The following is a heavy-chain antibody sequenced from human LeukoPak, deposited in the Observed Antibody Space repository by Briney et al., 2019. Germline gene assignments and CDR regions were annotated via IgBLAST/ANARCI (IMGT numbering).Heavy chain of an antibody. CDR3: AKRLGYYDSSEGYFDQ. J-gene: IGHJ4*02. CDR1: GFTFSSFG. Sequence: GGSLRLSCAASGFTFSSFGMHWVRQAPGKGLERVAVISYDGSYKNYVDSVKGRFTISRDISKNTLYLQMNSLRAEDTAVYYCAKRLGYYDSSEGYFDQWGQGTLVTVSS. CDR2: ISYDGSYK. V-gene: IGHV3-30*18. D-gene: IGHD3-22*01.